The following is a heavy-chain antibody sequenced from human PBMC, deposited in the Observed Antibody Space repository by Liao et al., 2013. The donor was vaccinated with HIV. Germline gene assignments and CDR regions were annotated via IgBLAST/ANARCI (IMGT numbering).Heavy chain of an antibody. CDR1: DDSIHTYY. Sequence: QVELQQSGPGLVKPSETLSLTCSVSDDSIHTYYWGWIRQPAGKGLEWIGRIYASGITDYNPSLKSRVTMSVDTSKNQFSLKLSSVTGADTAVYYCAREGRYTSGMDVWAKGPRSPSP. CDR2: IYASGIT. J-gene: IGHJ6*03. CDR3: AREGRYTSGMDV. D-gene: IGHD2-2*02. V-gene: IGHV4-4*07.